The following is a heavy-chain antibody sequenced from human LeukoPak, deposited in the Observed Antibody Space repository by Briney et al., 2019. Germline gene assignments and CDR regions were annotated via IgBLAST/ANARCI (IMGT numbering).Heavy chain of an antibody. Sequence: ASVKVSCKASGGTFSSYAITWVRQAPGQGLEWMGRIIPILGIANYAQKFQGRVTITADKSTSTAYMELSSLRSEDTAVYYCARVLSIAVSGRASNYWGQGTLITVSS. CDR3: ARVLSIAVSGRASNY. V-gene: IGHV1-69*04. J-gene: IGHJ4*02. CDR1: GGTFSSYA. D-gene: IGHD6-19*01. CDR2: IIPILGIA.